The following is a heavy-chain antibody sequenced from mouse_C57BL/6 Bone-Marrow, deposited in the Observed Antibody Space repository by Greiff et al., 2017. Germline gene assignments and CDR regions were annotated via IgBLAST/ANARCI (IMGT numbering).Heavy chain of an antibody. D-gene: IGHD2-5*01. CDR3: APAYYSNFYWYFDV. V-gene: IGHV1-26*01. Sequence: VQLKQSGPELVKPGASVKISCKASGYTFTDYYMNWVKQSHGKSLEWIGDINPNNGGTSYNQKFKGKATLTVDKSSSTAYMELRSLTSEDSAVYYCAPAYYSNFYWYFDVWGTGTTVTVSS. J-gene: IGHJ1*03. CDR2: INPNNGGT. CDR1: GYTFTDYY.